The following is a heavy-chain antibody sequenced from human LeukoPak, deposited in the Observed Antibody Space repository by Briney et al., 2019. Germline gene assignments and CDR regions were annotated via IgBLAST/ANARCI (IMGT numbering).Heavy chain of an antibody. J-gene: IGHJ4*02. Sequence: GGSLRLSCAASGFTFSSYAMHWVRQAPGKGLEWVAVISYDGSNKYYADSVKGRFTISRDNSKNTLYLQMNSLRAEDTAVYYCARGLDYWGQGTLVTVST. V-gene: IGHV3-30-3*01. CDR3: ARGLDY. CDR2: ISYDGSNK. CDR1: GFTFSSYA.